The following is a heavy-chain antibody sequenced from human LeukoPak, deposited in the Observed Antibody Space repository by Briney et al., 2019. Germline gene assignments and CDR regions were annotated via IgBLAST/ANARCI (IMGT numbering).Heavy chain of an antibody. V-gene: IGHV3-48*04. CDR1: GFTFSSYS. Sequence: GGSPRLSCAASGFTFSSYSMNWVRQAPGKGLEWVSYISSSSSTIYYADSVKGRFTISRDNAKNSLYLQMNSLRAEDTAVYYCARGSGYLDYWGQGTLVTVSS. J-gene: IGHJ4*02. CDR2: ISSSSSTI. CDR3: ARGSGYLDY.